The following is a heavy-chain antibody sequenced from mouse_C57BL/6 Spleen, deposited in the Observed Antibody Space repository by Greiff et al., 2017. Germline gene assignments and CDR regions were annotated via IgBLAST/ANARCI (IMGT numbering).Heavy chain of an antibody. V-gene: IGHV1-47*01. D-gene: IGHD1-1*01. J-gene: IGHJ1*03. Sequence: QVQLQQSGAELVKPGASVKMSCKASGYTFTTYPIEWMKQNHGKSLEWIGNFHPYNDDTKYTEKFKGKATLTVEKSSSTVYLELSRLTSDDSAVYYCARGYYYGSSYGYWYFDVWGTGTTVTVSS. CDR3: ARGYYYGSSYGYWYFDV. CDR1: GYTFTTYP. CDR2: FHPYNDDT.